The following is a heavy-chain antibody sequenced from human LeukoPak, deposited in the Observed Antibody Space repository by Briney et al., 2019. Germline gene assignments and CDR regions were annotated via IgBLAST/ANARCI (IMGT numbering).Heavy chain of an antibody. J-gene: IGHJ4*02. CDR2: IKQDGGEK. V-gene: IGHV3-7*01. CDR1: GFTFSSYW. CDR3: ATEDYYAKPQRDY. D-gene: IGHD3-22*01. Sequence: GGSLRLSCAASGFTFSSYWMSWVRQAPGKGPEWVANIKQDGGEKYYVDSVKGRFTISRDNAKNSLYLQMNSLRAEDTAVYYCATEDYYAKPQRDYWGQGTLVTVSS.